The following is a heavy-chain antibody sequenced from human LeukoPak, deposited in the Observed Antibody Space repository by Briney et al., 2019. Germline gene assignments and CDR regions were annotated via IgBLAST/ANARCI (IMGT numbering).Heavy chain of an antibody. CDR3: ARDPVLLWFGAFDY. Sequence: GGSLRLSCAASGFTFSSYSMNWVRQAPGKGLEWVSSISSSSSYIYYADSVKGRFTISRDNAKNSPYLQMSSLRAEDTAVYYCARDPVLLWFGAFDYWGQGTLVTVSS. V-gene: IGHV3-21*01. J-gene: IGHJ4*02. CDR2: ISSSSSYI. D-gene: IGHD3-10*01. CDR1: GFTFSSYS.